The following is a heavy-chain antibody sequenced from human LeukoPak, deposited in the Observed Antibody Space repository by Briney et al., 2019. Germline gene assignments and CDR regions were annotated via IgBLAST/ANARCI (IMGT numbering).Heavy chain of an antibody. V-gene: IGHV5-10-1*01. CDR3: SRSPQGLILDY. CDR1: GYSFTSYW. Sequence: GVSLKISCKGSGYSFTSYWISWVRQMPGKGLEWMGRIDPSDSYTNYSPFFQGHVTISADKSISTAYLQWTSLKASDTAMYYCSRSPQGLILDYWGQGTLVTVSS. CDR2: IDPSDSYT. J-gene: IGHJ4*02. D-gene: IGHD3-22*01.